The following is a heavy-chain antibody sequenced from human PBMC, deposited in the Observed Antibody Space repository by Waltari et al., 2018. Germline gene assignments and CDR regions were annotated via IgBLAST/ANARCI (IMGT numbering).Heavy chain of an antibody. J-gene: IGHJ4*02. D-gene: IGHD1-26*01. CDR3: ARDRVVGATDWGY. Sequence: QVQLVQSESELKKPGASVKIACKASGYTFTNFAIDWLRQAPGQGLEWMGWIRTATCNPTKARDFTGRFDFSLDTSVSTAYLQISSLKTEDTAVYFCARDRVVGATDWGYWGQGTLVTVSS. V-gene: IGHV7-4-1*02. CDR1: GYTFTNFA. CDR2: IRTATCNP.